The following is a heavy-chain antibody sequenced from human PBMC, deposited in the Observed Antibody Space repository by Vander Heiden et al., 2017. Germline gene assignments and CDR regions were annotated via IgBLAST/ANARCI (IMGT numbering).Heavy chain of an antibody. CDR3: ARHSREVCGDHGFFDY. J-gene: IGHJ4*02. V-gene: IGHV4-39*01. CDR2: IYYSGST. Sequence: QLQLQESGPGLVKPSETLSLTCTVSGGSISSSSYYWGWIRQPPGKGLEWIGSIYYSGSTYYNPSLKSRVTISVDTSKNQFSLKLSSVTAADTAVYYCARHSREVCGDHGFFDYWGQGTLVTVSS. CDR1: GGSISSSSYY. D-gene: IGHD4-17*01.